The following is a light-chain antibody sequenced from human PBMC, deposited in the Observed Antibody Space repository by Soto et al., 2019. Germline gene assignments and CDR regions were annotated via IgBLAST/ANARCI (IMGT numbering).Light chain of an antibody. CDR2: AAT. CDR1: QSVSSSY. V-gene: IGKV3-20*01. J-gene: IGKJ2*01. Sequence: EIVLTQSPGTLSLSPGERATLSCRASQSVSSSYLGWYKQKPGQAPRLLIYAATSRATGIPDRFSGSGSATDFTLTISRLETEDFAVYYCQQYGSSPYTFGQGTNLEIK. CDR3: QQYGSSPYT.